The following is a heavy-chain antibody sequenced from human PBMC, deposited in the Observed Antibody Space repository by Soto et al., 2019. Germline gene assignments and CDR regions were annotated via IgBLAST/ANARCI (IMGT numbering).Heavy chain of an antibody. CDR1: GFTVSSNY. CDR3: AVVVVVAATRPTY. Sequence: GVSLRLSCAASGFTVSSNYMSWVRQAPGKGLEWVSVIYSGGSTYYADSVKGRFTISRHNSKNTLYLQMNSLRAEDTAVYYCAVVVVVAATRPTYWGQGTLVTVSS. J-gene: IGHJ4*02. CDR2: IYSGGST. V-gene: IGHV3-53*04. D-gene: IGHD2-15*01.